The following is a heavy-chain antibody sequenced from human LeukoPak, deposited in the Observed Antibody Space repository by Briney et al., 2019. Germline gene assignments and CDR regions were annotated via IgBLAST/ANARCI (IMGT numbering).Heavy chain of an antibody. D-gene: IGHD3-10*01. CDR1: GGSFSGYY. V-gene: IGHV4-34*01. CDR2: IYHSGST. CDR3: ARGRGFGELLYDRNWFDP. Sequence: NPSETLSLTCAVYGGSFSGYYWSWIRQPPGKGLEWIGYIYHSGSTYYNPSLKSRVTISVDRSKNQFSLKLSSVTAADTAVYYCARGRGFGELLYDRNWFDPWGQGTLVTVSS. J-gene: IGHJ5*02.